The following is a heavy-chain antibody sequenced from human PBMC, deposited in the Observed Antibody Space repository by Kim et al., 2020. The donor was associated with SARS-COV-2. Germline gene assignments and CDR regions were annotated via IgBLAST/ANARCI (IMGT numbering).Heavy chain of an antibody. V-gene: IGHV3-74*01. D-gene: IGHD2-21*02. CDR3: ARDREGNTAIEY. CDR2: IKSDGSRT. CDR1: GFVFSSYW. Sequence: GGSLRLSCAVSGFVFSSYWMHWVRQAPGKGLVWVSRIKSDGSRTDYAGPVQGRFTISRDNAKSTLHLQMKSLRAEDTAVYYCARDREGNTAIEYWGQGTRVSVPS. J-gene: IGHJ4*02.